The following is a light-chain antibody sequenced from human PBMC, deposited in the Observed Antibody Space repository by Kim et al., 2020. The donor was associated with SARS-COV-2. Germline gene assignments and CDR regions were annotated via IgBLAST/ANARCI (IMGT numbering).Light chain of an antibody. CDR1: SGSIASNY. Sequence: GKTVTISCPRSSGSIASNYVQWYQQRPGSSPTTVSYEDNQRPSGVPDRFSGSIDSSSNSASLTISGLKTEDEADYYCQSYDGSNWVFGGGTKLTVL. J-gene: IGLJ3*02. CDR3: QSYDGSNWV. V-gene: IGLV6-57*01. CDR2: EDN.